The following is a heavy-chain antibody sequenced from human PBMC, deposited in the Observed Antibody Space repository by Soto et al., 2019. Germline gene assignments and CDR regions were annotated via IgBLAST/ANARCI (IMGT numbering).Heavy chain of an antibody. CDR2: INHSGTI. CDR1: GGSFSGYY. Sequence: SETLSHTCAVYGGSFSGYYWTWIRQPPGKGLEWIGEINHSGTINFNPSLKSRLTISLDTSKKHFSLKLSSVTDADTAAYYCAISDRTLVPSYILAFRGQGTTVTVSS. CDR3: AISDRTLVPSYILAF. J-gene: IGHJ6*02. V-gene: IGHV4-34*01. D-gene: IGHD2-8*02.